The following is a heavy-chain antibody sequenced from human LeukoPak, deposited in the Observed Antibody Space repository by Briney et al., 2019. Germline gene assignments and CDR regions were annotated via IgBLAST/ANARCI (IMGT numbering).Heavy chain of an antibody. CDR1: GFTFSSYG. D-gene: IGHD3-10*01. V-gene: IGHV3-30*18. CDR3: AKDRGGGGDY. J-gene: IGHJ4*02. Sequence: PGGSLRLSCAASGFTFSSYGMHWVRQAPGKGLEWVAVISYDGSNKYYADSVKGRFAISRDNSKNTLYLQMNSLRAEDTAVYCCAKDRGGGGDYWGQGTLVTVSS. CDR2: ISYDGSNK.